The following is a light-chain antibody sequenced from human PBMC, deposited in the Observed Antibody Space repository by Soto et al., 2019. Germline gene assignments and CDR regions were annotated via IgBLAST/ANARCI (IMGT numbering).Light chain of an antibody. CDR2: DAS. J-gene: IGKJ5*01. CDR3: QQYNSWPIT. V-gene: IGKV1-5*01. CDR1: QSISRS. Sequence: DIQMTQSPSTLSASVGDRVTITCRASQSISRSLAWYQQKPGRAPKLLIFDASSLESGVPSRFGGSGFGTEFTLTISSLQPDDFATYYCQQYNSWPITFGQGTRL.